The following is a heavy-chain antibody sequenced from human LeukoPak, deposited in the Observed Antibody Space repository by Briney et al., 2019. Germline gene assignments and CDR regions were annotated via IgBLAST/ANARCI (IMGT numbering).Heavy chain of an antibody. CDR2: INPNSGGT. V-gene: IGHV1-2*02. J-gene: IGHJ6*03. CDR1: GYTFTGYY. Sequence: VASVKVSCKASGYTFTGYYMHWVRQAPGQGLEWMGWINPNSGGTNYAQKFQGRVTMTRDTSISTAYMELSGLRSDDTAVYYCARGGTIAARPSYYYYYMDVWGKGTTVTVSS. CDR3: ARGGTIAARPSYYYYYMDV. D-gene: IGHD6-6*01.